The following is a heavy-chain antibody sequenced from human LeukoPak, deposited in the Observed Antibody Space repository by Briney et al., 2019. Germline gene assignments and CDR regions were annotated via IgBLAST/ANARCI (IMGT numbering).Heavy chain of an antibody. CDR1: GYTFTSYG. V-gene: IGHV1-18*01. CDR2: ISAYNGNT. CDR3: ARGTPSGTYLY. J-gene: IGHJ4*02. D-gene: IGHD1-26*01. Sequence: ASVKVSCKASGYTFTSYGISWVRQAPGQGLEWMGWISAYNGNTNYAQKFQGRVTITRDTSASTAYMELSSLRSEDTAVYYCARGTPSGTYLYWGQGTLVTVSS.